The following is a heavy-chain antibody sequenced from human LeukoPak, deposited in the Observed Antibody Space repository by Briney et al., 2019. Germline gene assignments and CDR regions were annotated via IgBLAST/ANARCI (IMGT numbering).Heavy chain of an antibody. CDR3: ARVRYDSSAFDI. V-gene: IGHV3-74*01. Sequence: QTWGSLRLSCAASGFTFSSYAMSWVRQAPGKGLVWVSRINSGGSSTSYADSVKGRFTISRDNAENTLYLQMNSLRAEDTAVYYCARVRYDSSAFDIWGEGTMVTVSP. CDR1: GFTFSSYA. D-gene: IGHD3-22*01. CDR2: INSGGSST. J-gene: IGHJ3*02.